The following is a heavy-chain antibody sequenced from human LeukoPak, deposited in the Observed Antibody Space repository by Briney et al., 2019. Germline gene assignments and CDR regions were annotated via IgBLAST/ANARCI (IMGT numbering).Heavy chain of an antibody. CDR3: ASELWFGESNALDT. CDR2: ISGRNII. J-gene: IGHJ3*02. Sequence: GGSLRLPCAASGFDFKTYEMNWVRQAPGKGLEWISYISGRNIINYADSVKGRFTISRDNTKNSLYLQMNSLRAEDTAVYYCASELWFGESNALDTWGQGTVVTVSS. D-gene: IGHD3-10*01. CDR1: GFDFKTYE. V-gene: IGHV3-48*03.